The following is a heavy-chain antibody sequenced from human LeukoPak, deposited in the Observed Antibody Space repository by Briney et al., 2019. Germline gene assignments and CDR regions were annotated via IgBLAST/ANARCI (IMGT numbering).Heavy chain of an antibody. Sequence: SETLSLTCTVSGGSISSYYWSWIRQPPGKGLEWIGYIYYSGSTNYNPSLKSRVTISVDTSKNQFSLKLISLTAADTAAYYCARVEYGDYGWFDPWGQGTLVTVSS. V-gene: IGHV4-59*01. J-gene: IGHJ5*02. CDR2: IYYSGST. CDR1: GGSISSYY. D-gene: IGHD4-17*01. CDR3: ARVEYGDYGWFDP.